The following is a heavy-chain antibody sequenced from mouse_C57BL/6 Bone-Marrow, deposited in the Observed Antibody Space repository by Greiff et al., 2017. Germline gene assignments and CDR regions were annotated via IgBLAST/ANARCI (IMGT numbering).Heavy chain of an antibody. Sequence: VQLQQSGAELARPGASVTLSCKASGYTFTSYGISWVKQRTGQGLEWIGEIYPRSGNTYYNEKFKGKATLTADKSSSTAYMELRSLTSEDSAVYFCARGWLPYAMDYWGQGTSVTVSS. CDR1: GYTFTSYG. V-gene: IGHV1-81*01. D-gene: IGHD2-2*01. CDR2: IYPRSGNT. J-gene: IGHJ4*01. CDR3: ARGWLPYAMDY.